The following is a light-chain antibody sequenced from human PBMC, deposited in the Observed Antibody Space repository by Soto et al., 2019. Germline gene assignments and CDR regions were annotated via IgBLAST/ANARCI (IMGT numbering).Light chain of an antibody. Sequence: DIQMTQSPSSLSASVGDRVTITCRARQSISSYLNWYQQKPGKAPKLLIYAASSLQSGVPSRFSGSGSGTDFTLTISSLQPEDFGTYYCQQSYSTPYTFGQGTKLEIK. V-gene: IGKV1-39*01. CDR2: AAS. CDR1: QSISSY. J-gene: IGKJ2*01. CDR3: QQSYSTPYT.